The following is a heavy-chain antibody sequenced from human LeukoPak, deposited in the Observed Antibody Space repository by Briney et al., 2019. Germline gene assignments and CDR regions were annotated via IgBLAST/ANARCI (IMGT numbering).Heavy chain of an antibody. CDR1: GFTFSDYW. Sequence: GGSLRLSCAASGFTFSDYWMTWVRQAPGKGLEWVANIKYDGNEKYYLDSVKGRFTISRDNAENSLHLQMNGLRTEDTALYYCARHAPVRGVRIYPTDYCGQGTLVTVSS. V-gene: IGHV3-7*01. J-gene: IGHJ4*02. D-gene: IGHD3-10*01. CDR2: IKYDGNEK. CDR3: ARHAPVRGVRIYPTDY.